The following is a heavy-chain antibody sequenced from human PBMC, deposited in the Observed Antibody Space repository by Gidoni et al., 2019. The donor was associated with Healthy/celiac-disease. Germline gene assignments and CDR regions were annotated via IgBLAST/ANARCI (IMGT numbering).Heavy chain of an antibody. J-gene: IGHJ6*02. CDR3: AKGADSSGYYYGMDV. Sequence: EVQLLESGGGLVQPVGSLSLSCAASGFTFRSYAMSWVRQAPGKGLEWVAAISGSCGSTYDADSVKGRFTISRDNSKNTLYLQMNSLRAEDTAVYYGAKGADSSGYYYGMDVWGQGTTVTVSS. D-gene: IGHD3-22*01. CDR1: GFTFRSYA. V-gene: IGHV3-23*01. CDR2: ISGSCGST.